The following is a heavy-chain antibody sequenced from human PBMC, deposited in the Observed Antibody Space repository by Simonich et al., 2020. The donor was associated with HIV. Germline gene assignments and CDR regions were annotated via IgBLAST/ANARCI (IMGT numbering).Heavy chain of an antibody. J-gene: IGHJ3*02. V-gene: IGHV4-4*02. Sequence: QVQLQESGPGLVKPSGTLSLSCAVSGGSISSSNWWSWVRQPPGKGLEWIGEIYHSGSPKYNPSLKRRGSISVDKSKNEFSLKLSSVTAADTAVYFCARLFNWNDGSTFDIWGQGTMVTVSS. CDR1: GGSISSSNW. CDR2: IYHSGSP. D-gene: IGHD1-20*01. CDR3: ARLFNWNDGSTFDI.